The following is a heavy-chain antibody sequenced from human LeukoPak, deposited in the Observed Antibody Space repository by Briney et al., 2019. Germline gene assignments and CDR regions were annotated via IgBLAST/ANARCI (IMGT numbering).Heavy chain of an antibody. CDR2: TYYRSTWYN. J-gene: IGHJ5*02. Sequence: SQTLSLTCAISGDSFSSNSVTWNRIRQSPSRGLEWLGRTYYRSTWYNDYAVSVRGRITVNPDTSKNQFSLHLNSVTPEDTAVYYCARRLTQYDCFDPWGQGILVTVSS. CDR1: GDSFSSNSVT. V-gene: IGHV6-1*01. CDR3: ARRLTQYDCFDP. D-gene: IGHD2-2*01.